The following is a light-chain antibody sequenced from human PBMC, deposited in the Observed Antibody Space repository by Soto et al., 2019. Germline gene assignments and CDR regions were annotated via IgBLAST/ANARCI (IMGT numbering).Light chain of an antibody. Sequence: EIVLTHSPGTLSLSPWERATLSCRASQSVSSSYLAWYQQRPGQAPRLLIYGASSRATGIPDRFSGSGSGTDFTLTISRLEAEDFAVYYCQQYGSSSWTFGQGTKVDIK. CDR2: GAS. CDR1: QSVSSSY. CDR3: QQYGSSSWT. V-gene: IGKV3-20*01. J-gene: IGKJ1*01.